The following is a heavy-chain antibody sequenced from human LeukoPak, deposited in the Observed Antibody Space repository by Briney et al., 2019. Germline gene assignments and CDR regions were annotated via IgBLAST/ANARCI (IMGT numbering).Heavy chain of an antibody. Sequence: NSSETLSLTCAVYGGSFSGYYWSWIRQPPGKGLEWIGEINHSGSTNYNPSLKSRVTISVDTSKNQFSLKLSSATAADTAVYYCARAGIGYCTNGVCYYYFDYWGQGTLVTVSS. CDR2: INHSGST. J-gene: IGHJ4*02. CDR1: GGSFSGYY. CDR3: ARAGIGYCTNGVCYYYFDY. V-gene: IGHV4-34*01. D-gene: IGHD2-8*01.